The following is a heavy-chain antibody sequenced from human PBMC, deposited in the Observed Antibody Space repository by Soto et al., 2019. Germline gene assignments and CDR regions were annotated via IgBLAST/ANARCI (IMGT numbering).Heavy chain of an antibody. CDR2: ISAYNGNT. J-gene: IGHJ4*02. Sequence: QVQLVQSGAEVKKPGASVKVSCKASGYTFTSYGISWVRQAPGQGLEWMGWISAYNGNTNYAQKRRGRVTMTPDTSKSTAYRERRGLKSDDTAVYYGARAGGGWELPQDYWGQGTLVTVSS. V-gene: IGHV1-18*01. CDR3: ARAGGGWELPQDY. CDR1: GYTFTSYG. D-gene: IGHD1-26*01.